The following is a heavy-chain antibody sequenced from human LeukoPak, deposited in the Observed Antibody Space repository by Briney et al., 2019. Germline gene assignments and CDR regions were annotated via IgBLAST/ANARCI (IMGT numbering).Heavy chain of an antibody. D-gene: IGHD2-21*02. J-gene: IGHJ6*04. CDR3: ARDARKNCGGDCLTVGQLGYV. CDR1: GFIFSSYS. V-gene: IGHV3-48*04. Sequence: GGSLRLSCAASGFIFSSYSMKWVRQASGKGLEWVSYISSSSTTIYYADSVKGRFTISRDNAKNSLYLQMNSLRAEDTAVYYCARDARKNCGGDCLTVGQLGYVWGKGTTVTVSS. CDR2: ISSSSTTI.